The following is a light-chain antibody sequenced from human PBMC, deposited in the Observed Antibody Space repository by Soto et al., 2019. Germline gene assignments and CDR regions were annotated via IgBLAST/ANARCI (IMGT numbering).Light chain of an antibody. CDR2: EVS. CDR1: SSDVGGYNY. V-gene: IGLV2-14*01. CDR3: RFYTRRRVYV. J-gene: IGLJ1*01. Sequence: QSALAQPASVSGSPGQSITISCTGTSSDVGGYNYVSWYQQHPGKAPKLMIYEVSNRPSGVSNRFSGSKSGNTASLTISGLPAEDEAEYWCRFYTRRRVYVFGTGTKVTVL.